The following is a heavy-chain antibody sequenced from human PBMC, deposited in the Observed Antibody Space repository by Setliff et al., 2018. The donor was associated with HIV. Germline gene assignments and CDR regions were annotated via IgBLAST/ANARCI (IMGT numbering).Heavy chain of an antibody. V-gene: IGHV1-18*01. CDR1: GSIFTNFG. CDR2: VSPYNGHT. D-gene: IGHD2-2*01. Sequence: ASVKVSCKASGSIFTNFGVGWVRQAPGQGLEWMGWVSPYNGHTNYAQKFQGRVTMSTDTSTSTIYMELTSLRSDDTAIYYCARWSCGRATCYDSPYNWFEPWGQGTLVTVSS. J-gene: IGHJ5*02. CDR3: ARWSCGRATCYDSPYNWFEP.